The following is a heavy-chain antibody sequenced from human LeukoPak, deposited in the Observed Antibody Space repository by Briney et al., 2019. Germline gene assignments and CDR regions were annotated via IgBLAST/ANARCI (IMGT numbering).Heavy chain of an antibody. CDR3: ANSIAAAGTGLPYYYYGIDV. CDR1: GYTFTGYY. D-gene: IGHD6-13*01. Sequence: GASVKVSCKASGYTFTGYYMHWVRQAPGQGLEWMGWINPNSGGTNYAQKLQGRVTMTRHTSIRTAYMELSRLRSDDTAVYYCANSIAAAGTGLPYYYYGIDVWGQGTTVTVSS. CDR2: INPNSGGT. J-gene: IGHJ6*02. V-gene: IGHV1-2*02.